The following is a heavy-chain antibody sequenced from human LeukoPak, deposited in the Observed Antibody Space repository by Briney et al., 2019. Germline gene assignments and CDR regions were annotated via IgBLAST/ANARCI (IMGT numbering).Heavy chain of an antibody. D-gene: IGHD1-1*01. CDR1: GFTFSSSA. J-gene: IGHJ4*02. CDR2: ISGSGGST. CDR3: VKDLSGYWTFDY. Sequence: GGSLRLSCAASGFTFSSSAMSWVRQAPGKGLEWVSAISGSGGSTYYADSVQGRFTISRDNSKNTLYLQMNSLRAEDTAVYFCVKDLSGYWTFDYWGQGTLVTVSS. V-gene: IGHV3-23*01.